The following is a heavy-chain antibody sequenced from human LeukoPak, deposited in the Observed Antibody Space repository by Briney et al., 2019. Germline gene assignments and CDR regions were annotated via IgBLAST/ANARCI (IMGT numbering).Heavy chain of an antibody. V-gene: IGHV1-69*13. CDR1: GGTFSSYA. CDR2: IIPIFGTA. J-gene: IGHJ4*02. D-gene: IGHD6-6*01. Sequence: SVKVSCKAYGGTFSSYAISWVRQDPGQGLEWMGGIIPIFGTANYAQKFQGRVTITADESTSTAYMELSSLRSEDTAVYYCARVRKELGFDYWGQGTPVTVSS. CDR3: ARVRKELGFDY.